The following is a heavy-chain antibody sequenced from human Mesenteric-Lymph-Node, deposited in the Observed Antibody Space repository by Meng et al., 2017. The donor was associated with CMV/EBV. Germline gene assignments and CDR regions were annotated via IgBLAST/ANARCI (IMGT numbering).Heavy chain of an antibody. D-gene: IGHD2-2*01. V-gene: IGHV3-11*01. J-gene: IGHJ3*02. CDR1: GFTFSDYY. CDR2: ISSSGSTI. Sequence: GESLKISCAASGFTFSDYYMSWIRQAPGKGLEWVSYISSSGSTIYYADSVKGRFTISRDNAKNSLYLQMNSLRAEDTAVYYCARDLCSSTSCYRPHAFDIWGQGTMVTVSS. CDR3: ARDLCSSTSCYRPHAFDI.